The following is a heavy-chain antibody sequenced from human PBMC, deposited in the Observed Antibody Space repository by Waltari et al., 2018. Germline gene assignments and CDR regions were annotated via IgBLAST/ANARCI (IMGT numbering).Heavy chain of an antibody. CDR3: AREAPGTIFGVL. CDR1: GGSISSYY. J-gene: IGHJ4*02. D-gene: IGHD3-3*01. CDR2: IHYSGST. Sequence: QVQLQESGPGLVKPSETLSLTCTVSGGSISSYYWSWIRQPPGKGLEWIGYIHYSGSTNYNPSLKSRVTISVDTSKNQFSLKLSSVTAADTAVYYCAREAPGTIFGVLWGQGTLVTVSS. V-gene: IGHV4-59*01.